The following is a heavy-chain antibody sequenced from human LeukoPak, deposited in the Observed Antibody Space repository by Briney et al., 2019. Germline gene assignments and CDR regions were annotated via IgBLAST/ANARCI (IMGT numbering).Heavy chain of an antibody. V-gene: IGHV4-61*05. D-gene: IGHD3-10*01. CDR3: ARGFTLGY. CDR1: GGSISSSSYY. CDR2: IYYSGST. J-gene: IGHJ4*02. Sequence: SETLSLTCTVSGGSISSSSYYWGWIRQPPGKGLEWIGYIYYSGSTNYNPSLKSRVTISVDTSKNQFSLELSSVTAADTAVYYCARGFTLGYWGQGTLVTVSS.